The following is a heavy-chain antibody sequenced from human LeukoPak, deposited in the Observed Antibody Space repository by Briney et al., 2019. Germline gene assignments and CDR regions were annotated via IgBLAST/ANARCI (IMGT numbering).Heavy chain of an antibody. CDR3: ARQLYSSGGGVVDY. D-gene: IGHD6-19*01. V-gene: IGHV4-39*01. Sequence: SETLSLTCTVSGGSISSSSYYWGWIRQPPGKGLEWIGSIYYSGSTYYNPSLESRVTISVDTSKNQFSLKLSSVTAADTAVYYCARQLYSSGGGVVDYWGQGTLVTVSS. J-gene: IGHJ4*02. CDR2: IYYSGST. CDR1: GGSISSSSYY.